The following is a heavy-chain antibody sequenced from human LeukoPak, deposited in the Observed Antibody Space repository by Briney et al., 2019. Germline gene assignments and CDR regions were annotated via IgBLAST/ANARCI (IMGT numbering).Heavy chain of an antibody. Sequence: GESLKISCKGSGYSFTSYWIAWVRQMPGKDLEWMGIVYPGDSNTRYSPSFEGQVTISADKSMNTAYLQWSSLKASDTAMYYCARNRGDNTFDYWGQGTLVTVSS. CDR1: GYSFTSYW. CDR3: ARNRGDNTFDY. J-gene: IGHJ4*02. D-gene: IGHD3-10*01. V-gene: IGHV5-51*01. CDR2: VYPGDSNT.